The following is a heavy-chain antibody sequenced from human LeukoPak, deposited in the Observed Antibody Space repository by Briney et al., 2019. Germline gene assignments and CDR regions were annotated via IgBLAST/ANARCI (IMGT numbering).Heavy chain of an antibody. D-gene: IGHD3-10*01. V-gene: IGHV4-4*09. J-gene: IGHJ2*01. CDR2: IYTSGST. CDR3: ARTGSGWFGELFRDWYFDL. CDR1: GGSISSYY. Sequence: PSETLSLTCTVSGGSISSYYWSWIQQPPGKGLEWIGYIYTSGSTNYNPSLESRVTISVDTSKNQFSLKLSSVTAADTAVYYCARTGSGWFGELFRDWYFDLWGRGTLVTVSS.